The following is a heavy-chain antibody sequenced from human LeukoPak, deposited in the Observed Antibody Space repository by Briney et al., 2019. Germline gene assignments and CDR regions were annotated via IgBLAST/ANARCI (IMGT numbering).Heavy chain of an antibody. V-gene: IGHV1-2*02. CDR2: INPNSGGT. J-gene: IGHJ4*02. CDR1: GYTFTGYY. CDR3: ARRYCSSTSCYFGSGEANFDY. D-gene: IGHD2-2*01. Sequence: VASVKVSCKASGYTFTGYYMHWVRQAPGQGLEWMGWINPNSGGTNYAQKFQGRVTMTRDTSISTAYMELSRLRSDDTAVYYRARRYCSSTSCYFGSGEANFDYWGQGTLVTVSS.